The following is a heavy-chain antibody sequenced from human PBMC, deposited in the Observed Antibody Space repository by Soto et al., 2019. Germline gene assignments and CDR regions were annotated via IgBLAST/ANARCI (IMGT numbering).Heavy chain of an antibody. D-gene: IGHD7-27*01. V-gene: IGHV3-23*01. J-gene: IGHJ3*02. CDR1: GFTFSSYC. CDR3: VKRPASLGTWGPFDI. Sequence: EVQLLESGGGLVQPGGSLRLSCAASGFTFSSYCMSWVRQAPGKSLEWVSSIHSTDGTTYYADSVKGRFTISRDNSKKTLFMQMNRLRADYTAGNYWVKRPASLGTWGPFDIWGQGTMVTVSS. CDR2: IHSTDGTT.